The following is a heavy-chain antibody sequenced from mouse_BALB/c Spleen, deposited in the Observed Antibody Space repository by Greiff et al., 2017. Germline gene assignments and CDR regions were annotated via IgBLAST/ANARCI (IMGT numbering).Heavy chain of an antibody. CDR1: GFTFSDYY. CDR2: ISDGGSYT. CDR3: ARVRGGRGYFDY. D-gene: IGHD3-3*01. V-gene: IGHV5-4*02. Sequence: EVQLVESGGGLVKPGGSLKLSCAASGFTFSDYYMYWVRQTPEKRLEWVATISDGGSYTYYPDSVKGRFTISRDNAKNNLYLQMSSLKSEDTAMYYCARVRGGRGYFDYWGQGTTLTVSS. J-gene: IGHJ2*01.